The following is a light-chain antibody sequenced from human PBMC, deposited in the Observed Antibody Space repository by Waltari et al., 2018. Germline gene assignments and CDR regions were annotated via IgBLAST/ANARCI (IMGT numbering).Light chain of an antibody. J-gene: IGLJ3*02. CDR2: HTV. Sequence: QAVVTQEPSLTVSPGGTVIPTCGSSTGVVTSGHFAFWFQQKPGQAPKTLIHHTVNTHSWTPARFSGSLLGDKAALTLSDAQPEDEADYFCLLSYSGARRVFGGGTKLTVL. V-gene: IGLV7-46*01. CDR1: TGVVTSGHF. CDR3: LLSYSGARRV.